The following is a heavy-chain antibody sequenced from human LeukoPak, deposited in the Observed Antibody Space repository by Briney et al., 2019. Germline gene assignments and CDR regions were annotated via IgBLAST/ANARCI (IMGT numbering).Heavy chain of an antibody. V-gene: IGHV1-2*02. CDR2: INPNSGGT. Sequence: ASVKVSCKASGYTFTGYYMHWVRQAPGQGLEWMGWINPNSGGTNYAQKFQGRATMTRDTSISTAYMELRSLRSDDTAVYYCAREGRYYYDSSGYFDPWGQGTLVTVSS. D-gene: IGHD3-22*01. CDR3: AREGRYYYDSSGYFDP. CDR1: GYTFTGYY. J-gene: IGHJ5*02.